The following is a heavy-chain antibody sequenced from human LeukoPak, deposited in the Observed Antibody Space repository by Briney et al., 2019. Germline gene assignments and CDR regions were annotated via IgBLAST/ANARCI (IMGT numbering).Heavy chain of an antibody. V-gene: IGHV4-34*01. CDR1: GGSFSGYY. Sequence: PSETLSLTCAVYGGSFSGYYWSWIRQPPGKGLDWIGEINHSGSTNYNPSLKSRVTISVDTSKNQFSLKLSSVTAADTAVYYCARYYDYEDAFDIWGQGTMVTVSS. CDR2: INHSGST. D-gene: IGHD3-16*01. CDR3: ARYYDYEDAFDI. J-gene: IGHJ3*02.